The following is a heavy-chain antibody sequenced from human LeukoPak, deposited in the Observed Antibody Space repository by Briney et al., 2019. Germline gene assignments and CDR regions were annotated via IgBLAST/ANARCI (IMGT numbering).Heavy chain of an antibody. J-gene: IGHJ6*03. CDR1: GFTFSDYY. Sequence: PGGSLRLSCAASGFTFSDYYMSWIRQAPGKGLEWVSYISSSGSTIYYADSVKGRFTISRDNAKNTLYLQMNSLRAEDTAVYYCARHRGSQYYYYMDVWGKGTTVTVSS. CDR2: ISSSGSTI. V-gene: IGHV3-11*04. D-gene: IGHD3-10*01. CDR3: ARHRGSQYYYYMDV.